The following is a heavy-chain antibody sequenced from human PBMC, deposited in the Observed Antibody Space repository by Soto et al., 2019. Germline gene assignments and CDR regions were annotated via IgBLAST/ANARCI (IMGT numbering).Heavy chain of an antibody. V-gene: IGHV1-69*13. D-gene: IGHD6-19*01. CDR3: AREDIAVAGTGPYYYGMDV. J-gene: IGHJ6*02. CDR2: IIPIFGTA. CDR1: GGTFSSYA. Sequence: ASVKVSCKASGGTFSSYAISWVRQAPGQGLEWMGGIIPIFGTANYAQKFQGRVTITADESTSTAYMELSSLRSEDTAVYYCAREDIAVAGTGPYYYGMDVWGQGTTVTVSS.